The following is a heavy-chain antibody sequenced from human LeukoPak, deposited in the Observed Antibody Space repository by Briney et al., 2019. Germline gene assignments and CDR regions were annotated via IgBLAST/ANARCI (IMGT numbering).Heavy chain of an antibody. CDR2: INHSGST. Sequence: SETLSLTCAVYGGSFSGYYWSWIRQPPGKVLDWLAEINHSGSTNYNPSLKSRVTISVDTSKNQFSLKLSSVTAADTAVYYCARGRDYDFWSGYYRSPRDAFDIWGQGTMVTVSS. D-gene: IGHD3-3*01. J-gene: IGHJ3*02. V-gene: IGHV4-34*01. CDR1: GGSFSGYY. CDR3: ARGRDYDFWSGYYRSPRDAFDI.